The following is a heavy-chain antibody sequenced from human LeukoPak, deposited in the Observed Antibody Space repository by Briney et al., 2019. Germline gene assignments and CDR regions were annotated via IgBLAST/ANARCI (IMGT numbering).Heavy chain of an antibody. J-gene: IGHJ6*02. Sequence: GGSLRLSCTASGFSFSGHWMHWARQLPGKGLVWVSRINSDGSATIYADSVRGRFTISRDNAKNTLYLQMSGLRVEDTAVYHCASDSPYYGMDVWGQGTTVTVSS. CDR1: GFSFSGHW. V-gene: IGHV3-74*01. CDR3: ASDSPYYGMDV. CDR2: INSDGSAT.